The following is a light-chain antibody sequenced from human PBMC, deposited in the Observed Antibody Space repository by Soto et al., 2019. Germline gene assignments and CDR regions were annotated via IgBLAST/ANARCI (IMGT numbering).Light chain of an antibody. V-gene: IGLV2-8*01. CDR2: EVS. J-gene: IGLJ2*01. CDR3: SSYAGSNKSVV. CDR1: SSDVGGYNY. Sequence: QSALTQPPSASGSPGQSVTISCTGTSSDVGGYNYVSWYQQHPGKAPKLMIYEVSKRPSGVPDRFSGSKSGNTASLTGSGLQAEDEADYYFSSYAGSNKSVVFGGGTKLTVL.